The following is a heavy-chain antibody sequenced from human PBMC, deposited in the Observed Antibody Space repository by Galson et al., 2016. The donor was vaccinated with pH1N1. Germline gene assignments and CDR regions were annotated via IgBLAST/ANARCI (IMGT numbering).Heavy chain of an antibody. CDR1: GYSLTTYY. Sequence: SVKVSCKASGYSLTTYYIHWVRQAPGQGLEFTGVINPTDGNTDYAQKFQDRVTMTWDMSTSTAYMDLGSLRSEDTAVYFCSRGVRKHASSGLDYWGQGTLVTVSS. D-gene: IGHD3-10*01. J-gene: IGHJ4*02. CDR2: INPTDGNT. CDR3: SRGVRKHASSGLDY. V-gene: IGHV1-46*03.